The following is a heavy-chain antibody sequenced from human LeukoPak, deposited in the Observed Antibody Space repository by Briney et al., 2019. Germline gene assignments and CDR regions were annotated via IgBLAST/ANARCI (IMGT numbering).Heavy chain of an antibody. CDR1: GGSISSSSYY. CDR3: ARDRDQRVKSYGDYGGFDY. J-gene: IGHJ4*02. Sequence: SETLSLTCTVSGGSISSSSYYWGWIRQPPGKGLEWIGSIYYSGSTYYNPSLKSRVTISVDTSKNQFSLKLSSVTAADTAVYYCARDRDQRVKSYGDYGGFDYWGQGTLVTVSS. V-gene: IGHV4-39*02. D-gene: IGHD4-17*01. CDR2: IYYSGST.